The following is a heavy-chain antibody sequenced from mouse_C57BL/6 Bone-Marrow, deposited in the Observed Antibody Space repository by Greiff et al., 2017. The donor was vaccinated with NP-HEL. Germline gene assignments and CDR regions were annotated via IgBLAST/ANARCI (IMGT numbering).Heavy chain of an antibody. CDR2: INPSSGYT. CDR3: ARGGYGSSYAMDY. D-gene: IGHD1-1*01. J-gene: IGHJ4*01. CDR1: GYTFTSYT. V-gene: IGHV1-4*01. Sequence: QVQLKESGAELARPGASVKMSCKASGYTFTSYTMHWVKQRPGQGLEWIGYINPSSGYTKYNQKFKDKATLTADKSSSTAYMQLSSLTSEDSAVDYCARGGYGSSYAMDYWGQGTSVTVSS.